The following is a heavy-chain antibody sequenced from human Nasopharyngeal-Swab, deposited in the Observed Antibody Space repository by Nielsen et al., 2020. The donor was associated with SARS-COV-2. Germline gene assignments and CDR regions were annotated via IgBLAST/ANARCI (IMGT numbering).Heavy chain of an antibody. CDR2: IKSNSGET. CDR3: TRSTFGNYRDFDF. D-gene: IGHD1-7*01. CDR1: GDTFTNSA. V-gene: IGHV1-2*04. J-gene: IGHJ4*02. Sequence: ASVKVSCKTSGDTFTNSAISWVRQAPGQGLEWMGWIKSNSGETICAQNFQDWVSMTRDTSSNTAYMELSRLKSDDTALYYCTRSTFGNYRDFDFWGQGTLVTVPS.